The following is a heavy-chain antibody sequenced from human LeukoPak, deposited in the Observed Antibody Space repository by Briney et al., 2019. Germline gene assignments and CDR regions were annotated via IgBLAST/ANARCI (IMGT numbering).Heavy chain of an antibody. Sequence: PSETLSLTCAVYGGSFSGYYWSWIRQPPGKGLEWIGEINHSGSTNYNPSLKSRVTISVDTSKKQFSLKVSSVNAADTAVYYCARRPNYDILTGYRNYYDYYYMDVWGKGTTVTISS. V-gene: IGHV4-34*01. CDR2: INHSGST. D-gene: IGHD3-9*01. J-gene: IGHJ6*03. CDR3: ARRPNYDILTGYRNYYDYYYMDV. CDR1: GGSFSGYY.